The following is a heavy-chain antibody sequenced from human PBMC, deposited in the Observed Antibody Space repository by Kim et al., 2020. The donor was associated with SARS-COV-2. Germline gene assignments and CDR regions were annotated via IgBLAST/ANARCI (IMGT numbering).Heavy chain of an antibody. CDR2: INHSGST. J-gene: IGHJ4*01. Sequence: SETLSLTCAVYGGSFSGYYWSWIRQPPGKGLEWIGEINHSGSTNYNPSLKSRVTISVDTSKNQFSLKLSSVTAADTAVYYCARGVGGAVAGASRKSFDY. D-gene: IGHD6-19*01. CDR3: ARGVGGAVAGASRKSFDY. V-gene: IGHV4-34*01. CDR1: GGSFSGYY.